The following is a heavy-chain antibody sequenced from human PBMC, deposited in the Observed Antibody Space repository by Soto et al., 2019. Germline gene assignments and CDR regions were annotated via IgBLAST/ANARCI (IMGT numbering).Heavy chain of an antibody. Sequence: QVQLVQSGAEVKKPGASVKVSCKASGYTFTSYGISWVRQAPGQGLEWMGWISAYNGNTNFAQNLQGRVTMTTDTSTSTADMELRSLRSHDTAVYDCARVPEGNWFDPWGQGTLVTVSS. CDR1: GYTFTSYG. J-gene: IGHJ5*02. CDR2: ISAYNGNT. CDR3: ARVPEGNWFDP. V-gene: IGHV1-18*01.